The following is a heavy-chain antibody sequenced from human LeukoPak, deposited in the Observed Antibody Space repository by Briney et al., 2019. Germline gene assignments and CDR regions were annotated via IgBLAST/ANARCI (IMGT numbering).Heavy chain of an antibody. Sequence: SETLSLTCTVSGASISSYYWSWIRQPPGKGREWIGYIYYSGNINYNPSLKSRVSISLDTSKSHFSLRLNPVTAADTAVYYCARLPAITTYYYYYMDVWGKGTMVTVSS. D-gene: IGHD3-16*01. CDR2: IYYSGNI. CDR3: ARLPAITTYYYYYMDV. J-gene: IGHJ6*03. CDR1: GASISSYY. V-gene: IGHV4-59*08.